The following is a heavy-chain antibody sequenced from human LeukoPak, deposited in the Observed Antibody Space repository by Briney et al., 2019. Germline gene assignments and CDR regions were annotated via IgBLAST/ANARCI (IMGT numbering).Heavy chain of an antibody. D-gene: IGHD6-19*01. V-gene: IGHV3-74*01. CDR2: INSDGYSI. J-gene: IGHJ4*02. CDR1: GFTFSDYN. Sequence: GSLRLSCAGSGFTFSDYNINWVRQAPGKGPVWLARINSDGYSISYADSVKGRFTISRDNAKKTLYLQMNTLRAEDTAMYYCARAIAEAGTDSWGQGTLVTVSS. CDR3: ARAIAEAGTDS.